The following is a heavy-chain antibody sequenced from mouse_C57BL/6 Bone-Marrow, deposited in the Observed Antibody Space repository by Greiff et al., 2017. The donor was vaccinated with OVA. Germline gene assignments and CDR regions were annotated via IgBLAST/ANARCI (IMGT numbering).Heavy chain of an antibody. CDR3: ARLYYSNGWYFDV. CDR1: GFTFSDYG. V-gene: IGHV5-15*01. J-gene: IGHJ1*03. CDR2: LSNLAYSI. D-gene: IGHD2-5*01. Sequence: EVKLVESGGGLVQPGGSLKLSCAASGFTFSDYGMAWVRQAPRKGPEWVAFLSNLAYSIYYADTVTGRFTISRENAKNTLYLEMSSLRSEDTAMYYCARLYYSNGWYFDVWGTGTTVTVSS.